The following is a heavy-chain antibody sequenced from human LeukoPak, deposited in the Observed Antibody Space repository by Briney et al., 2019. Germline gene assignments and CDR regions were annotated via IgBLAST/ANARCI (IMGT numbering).Heavy chain of an antibody. D-gene: IGHD6-13*01. CDR3: ARERYSSSWYPPGDYYYYYGMDV. Sequence: GGSLRLSCAASGFTFSSYWMSWVRQAPGKGLGWVANIKQDGSEKYYVDSVKGRFTISRDNAKNSLYLQMNSLRAEDTAVYYCARERYSSSWYPPGDYYYYYGMDVWGQGTTVTVSS. CDR1: GFTFSSYW. J-gene: IGHJ6*02. V-gene: IGHV3-7*03. CDR2: IKQDGSEK.